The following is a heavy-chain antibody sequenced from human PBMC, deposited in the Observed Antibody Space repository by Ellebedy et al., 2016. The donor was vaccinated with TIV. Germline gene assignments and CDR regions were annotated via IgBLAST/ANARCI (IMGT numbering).Heavy chain of an antibody. CDR3: ATDGSYGDYRSPTHAFEM. CDR2: INQDGSQK. Sequence: GGSLRLSCAASGFSFVSYWMTWVRQAPGKGLEWLANINQDGSQKYYVDSVRSRFTISRDNAKHSVFLQMKSLRAEDSALYYCATDGSYGDYRSPTHAFEMWGQGTMVTVSS. D-gene: IGHD4-17*01. V-gene: IGHV3-7*01. J-gene: IGHJ3*02. CDR1: GFSFVSYW.